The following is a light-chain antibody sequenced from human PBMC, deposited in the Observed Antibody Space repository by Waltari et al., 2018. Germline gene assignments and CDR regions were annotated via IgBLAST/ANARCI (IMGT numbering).Light chain of an antibody. J-gene: IGKJ1*01. CDR1: QSISNF. V-gene: IGKV1-39*01. Sequence: DIQMTQSPSSLSASVGDRVTITCRASQSISNFLNWYQQKPGKAPKLLIYAASSLQSGVPARFSGSGSGTDFTLIISSLQPEDFASYSCQQSHSTPWTFGQGTKVEIK. CDR3: QQSHSTPWT. CDR2: AAS.